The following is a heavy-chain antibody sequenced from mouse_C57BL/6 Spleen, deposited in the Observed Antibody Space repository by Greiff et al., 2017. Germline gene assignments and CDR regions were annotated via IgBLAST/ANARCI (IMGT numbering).Heavy chain of an antibody. CDR2: IWSDGST. V-gene: IGHV2-6*03. Sequence: QVQLKESGPGLVAPSQSLSITCTVSGFSLTSYGVHWVRQPPGKGLEWLVVIWSDGSTTYNTALKSRLSISKDNSKSQVFLKMNSHQTDDTAMYYCAKDYYGSSYAMDYWGQGTSVTVSS. D-gene: IGHD1-1*01. CDR3: AKDYYGSSYAMDY. CDR1: GFSLTSYG. J-gene: IGHJ4*01.